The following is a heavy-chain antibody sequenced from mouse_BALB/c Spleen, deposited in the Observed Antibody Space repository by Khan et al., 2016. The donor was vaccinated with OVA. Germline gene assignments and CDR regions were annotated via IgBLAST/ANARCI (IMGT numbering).Heavy chain of an antibody. V-gene: IGHV3-2*02. CDR1: GYSISSNYA. CDR3: ARNNYYGYALDY. J-gene: IGHJ4*01. Sequence: EVQLQESGPGLVKPSQSLSLTCTVTGYSISSNYAWNWIRQFPGNKLEWMGYISYSGSTSYNPSLKSRISITRDKSKNQFFLQLNSVTTEDTATYYCARNNYYGYALDYWGQGTSVTVSS. D-gene: IGHD1-1*01. CDR2: ISYSGST.